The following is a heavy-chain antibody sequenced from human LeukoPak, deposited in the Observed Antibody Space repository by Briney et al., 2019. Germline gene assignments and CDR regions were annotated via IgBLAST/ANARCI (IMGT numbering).Heavy chain of an antibody. Sequence: PSETLFLTCAVYGGSFSGYYWSWIRQPPGKGLEWIGEINHSGSTNYNPSLKSRVTISVDTSKNQFSLKLSSVTAADTAVYYCARDWYYDILTGYPTLDYWGQGTLVTVSS. D-gene: IGHD3-9*01. CDR2: INHSGST. CDR3: ARDWYYDILTGYPTLDY. J-gene: IGHJ4*02. CDR1: GGSFSGYY. V-gene: IGHV4-34*01.